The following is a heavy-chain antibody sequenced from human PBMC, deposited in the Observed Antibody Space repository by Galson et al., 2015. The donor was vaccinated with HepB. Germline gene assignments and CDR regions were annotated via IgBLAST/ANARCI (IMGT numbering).Heavy chain of an antibody. CDR1: GYTFNKYG. V-gene: IGHV1-18*01. CDR3: ARDVEWTLDY. D-gene: IGHD3-3*01. CDR2: ISTKRGNT. J-gene: IGHJ4*02. Sequence: SVKVSCKASGYTFNKYGISWVRQAPGQGLEWMGWISTKRGNTKHAQNFQGRVTMTTETSTNTAYMELMSLRAADTAVYYCARDVEWTLDYWGQGTLGTVSS.